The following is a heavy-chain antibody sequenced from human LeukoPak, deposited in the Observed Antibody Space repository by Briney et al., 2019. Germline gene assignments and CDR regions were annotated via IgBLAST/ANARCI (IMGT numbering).Heavy chain of an antibody. Sequence: SETLSLTCTVSGGSISSYYWSWIRQPAGKGLEWIGRIYTSGSTNYNPSLKSRVTMSVDTSKNQFSLKLSSVTAADTAVYYCARDTPQDGIAARWMDVWGQGITVTVSS. J-gene: IGHJ6*02. CDR1: GGSISSYY. D-gene: IGHD6-13*01. V-gene: IGHV4-4*07. CDR3: ARDTPQDGIAARWMDV. CDR2: IYTSGST.